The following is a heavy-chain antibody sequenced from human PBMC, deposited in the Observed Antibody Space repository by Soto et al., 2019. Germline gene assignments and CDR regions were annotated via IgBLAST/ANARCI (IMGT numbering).Heavy chain of an antibody. J-gene: IGHJ4*02. D-gene: IGHD6-13*01. CDR2: ISSSSSYI. V-gene: IGHV3-21*01. CDR1: GXTFSSYS. CDR3: ARSPPIAAAGH. Sequence: GGSLRLSCAASGXTFSSYSMNWVRQAPGKGLEWVSSISSSSSYIYYADSVKGRFTISRDNAKNSLYLQMNSLRAEDTAVYYCARSPPIAAAGHWGQGALVTVSS.